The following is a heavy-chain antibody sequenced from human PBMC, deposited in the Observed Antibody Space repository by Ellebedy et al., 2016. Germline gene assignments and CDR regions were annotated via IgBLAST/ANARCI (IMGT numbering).Heavy chain of an antibody. D-gene: IGHD2-15*01. CDR1: GGSISSYY. J-gene: IGHJ3*02. V-gene: IGHV4-59*08. CDR3: ARRQCSGGSCRDAFDI. CDR2: IYYSGST. Sequence: SETLSLXXTVSGGSISSYYWSWIRQPPGKGLEWIGYIYYSGSTSYNPSLKSRVTISVDTSKNQFSLKLSSVTAADTAVYYCARRQCSGGSCRDAFDIWGQGTMVTVSS.